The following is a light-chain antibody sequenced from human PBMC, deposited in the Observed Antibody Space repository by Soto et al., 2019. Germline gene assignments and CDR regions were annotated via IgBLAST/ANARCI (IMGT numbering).Light chain of an antibody. CDR1: QSVSSSY. J-gene: IGKJ2*01. CDR2: GAS. CDR3: QQYGSAQYT. V-gene: IGKV3-20*01. Sequence: EIVLTQSPGTLSLSPGERATLSCRASQSVSSSYLAWYQQKPGQAPRLLIYGASSRANGIPDRFSGSGSGRDFTLTISRLEPEEFAVYYCQQYGSAQYTFGQGTKREIK.